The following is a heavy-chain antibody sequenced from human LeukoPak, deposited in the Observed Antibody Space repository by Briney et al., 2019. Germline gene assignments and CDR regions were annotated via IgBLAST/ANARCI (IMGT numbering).Heavy chain of an antibody. CDR3: ARGKPRSGGYFDY. D-gene: IGHD1-14*01. Sequence: PVKVSCKASGGTFSSYAISWVRQAPGQGLEWMGGIIPIFGTANYAQKFQGRVTITADESTSTAYMELSSLRSEDTAVYYCARGKPRSGGYFDYWGQGTLVTVSS. V-gene: IGHV1-69*13. J-gene: IGHJ4*02. CDR1: GGTFSSYA. CDR2: IIPIFGTA.